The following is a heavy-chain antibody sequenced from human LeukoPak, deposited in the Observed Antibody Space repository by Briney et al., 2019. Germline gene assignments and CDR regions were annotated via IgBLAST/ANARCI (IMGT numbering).Heavy chain of an antibody. V-gene: IGHV4-59*01. CDR3: ARAEGATPHFDY. D-gene: IGHD1-26*01. CDR2: IYYSGST. Sequence: SETLSLTCTVSGGSISSYYWSGIRQPPGKGLEWIGYIYYSGSTNYNPSLKSRVTISVDTSKNQFSLKLSSVTAADTAVYYCARAEGATPHFDYWGQGTLVTVSS. CDR1: GGSISSYY. J-gene: IGHJ4*02.